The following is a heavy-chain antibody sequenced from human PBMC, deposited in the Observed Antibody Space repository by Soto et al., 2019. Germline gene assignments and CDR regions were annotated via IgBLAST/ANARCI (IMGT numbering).Heavy chain of an antibody. V-gene: IGHV3-30-3*01. J-gene: IGHJ4*02. CDR3: ARDYYKYYDSSGYYRSPAY. D-gene: IGHD3-22*01. CDR1: GFTFSSYA. CDR2: ISYDGSDK. Sequence: VGSLRLSCAASGFTFSSYAMHWVRQAPGKGLEWVALISYDGSDKDYADSVKGRFTISRDNSRNTLFLQMSSLRAEDTAVYYCARDYYKYYDSSGYYRSPAYWGQGTLVTVS.